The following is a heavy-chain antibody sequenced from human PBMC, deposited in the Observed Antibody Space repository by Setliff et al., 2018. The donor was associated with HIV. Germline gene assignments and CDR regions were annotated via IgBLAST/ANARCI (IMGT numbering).Heavy chain of an antibody. CDR3: ARGGPPNDYSYYFDS. CDR2: IQSSGIT. CDR1: GFTFSSSA. V-gene: IGHV3-23*01. D-gene: IGHD4-17*01. J-gene: IGHJ4*02. Sequence: PGGSLRLSCAASGFTFSSSAMSWVRQAPGKGLEWVSLIQSSGITYYADSVKGRFTISRDNSNNTLSLQMSSLRAEDTALYYCARGGPPNDYSYYFDSWGQGTLVTVSS.